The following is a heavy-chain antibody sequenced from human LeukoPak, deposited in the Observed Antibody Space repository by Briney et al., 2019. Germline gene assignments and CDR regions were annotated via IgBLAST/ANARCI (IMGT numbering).Heavy chain of an antibody. V-gene: IGHV4-59*01. CDR3: ARGGGDGYILKAFDI. CDR2: IYYSGST. J-gene: IGHJ3*02. D-gene: IGHD5-24*01. Sequence: SETLSLTCTVSGGSISSDYWSWIRQPPGKGLEWIGYIYYSGSTNYNPSLKSRVTISVDTSKNQFSLKLRSVTAADTAVYYCARGGGDGYILKAFDIWGQGTMVTVSS. CDR1: GGSISSDY.